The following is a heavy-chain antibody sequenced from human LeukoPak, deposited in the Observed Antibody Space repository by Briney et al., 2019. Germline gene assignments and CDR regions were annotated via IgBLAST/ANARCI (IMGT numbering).Heavy chain of an antibody. J-gene: IGHJ6*02. Sequence: PGGSLRLSCAASGFSVSSYYMHWVRQAPGKGLEWVSVIYGGGSIYYADSVKGRFIISRDNSKNTLDLQLNSLRAEDTAVYYCAREPPMGRYYYGMDVWGQGTTVTVSS. CDR2: IYGGGSI. CDR3: AREPPMGRYYYGMDV. CDR1: GFSVSSYY. V-gene: IGHV3-66*01. D-gene: IGHD3-10*01.